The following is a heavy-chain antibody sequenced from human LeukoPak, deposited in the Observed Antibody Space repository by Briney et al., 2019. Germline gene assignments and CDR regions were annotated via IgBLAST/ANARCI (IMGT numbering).Heavy chain of an antibody. Sequence: PGGSLRLSCAASEFTFSDYYMNWIRQAPGKGLEWVSYISYSGDTIYYADSVKGRFTVSRDNAKNSLYLQMNSLRAEDTAVYYCARLGIITAAGSNDYWGQGTLVTVSS. CDR3: ARLGIITAAGSNDY. V-gene: IGHV3-11*01. J-gene: IGHJ4*02. CDR2: ISYSGDTI. D-gene: IGHD6-13*01. CDR1: EFTFSDYY.